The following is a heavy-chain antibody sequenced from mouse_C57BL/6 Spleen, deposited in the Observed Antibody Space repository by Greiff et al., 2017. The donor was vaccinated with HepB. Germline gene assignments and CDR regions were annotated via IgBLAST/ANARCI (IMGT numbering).Heavy chain of an antibody. CDR1: GFNIKDDY. J-gene: IGHJ3*01. CDR3: TTADGPWFAY. CDR2: IDPENGAN. D-gene: IGHD3-1*01. V-gene: IGHV14-4*01. Sequence: EVQLQQSGAELVRPGASVKLSCTASGFNIKDDYMHWVQQRPEQGLEWIGWIDPENGANEYASKFQGKATITADTSSNTAYLQLSSLTSEDTAVYYCTTADGPWFAYWGQGTLVTVSA.